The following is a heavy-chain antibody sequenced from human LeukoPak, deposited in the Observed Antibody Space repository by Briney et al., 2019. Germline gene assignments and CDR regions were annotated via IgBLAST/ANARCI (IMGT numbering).Heavy chain of an antibody. CDR2: INHSGST. J-gene: IGHJ4*02. CDR1: GGSFSGYY. D-gene: IGHD4-17*01. V-gene: IGHV4-34*01. Sequence: ASETLSLTCAVYGGSFSGYYWSWIRQPPGKGLEWIGEINHSGSTNYNPSLKSRVTISVDTSKNQFSLKLSSVTAADTAVYCCARGPFATVTTDIDYWGQGTLVTVSS. CDR3: ARGPFATVTTDIDY.